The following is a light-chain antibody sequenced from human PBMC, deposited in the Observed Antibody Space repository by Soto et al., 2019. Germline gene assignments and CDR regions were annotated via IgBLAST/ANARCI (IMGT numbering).Light chain of an antibody. J-gene: IGKJ3*01. Sequence: EIVLTQSPGTLSLTPGERATLSFRASQSVSISYLAWYQQKPGQAPRLLIYGASCRATGIPDRFSGSGSGTDFTLTISRLEPEDFAVYYCQQYGSSPLTFGPGTKVDIK. CDR1: QSVSISY. CDR3: QQYGSSPLT. CDR2: GAS. V-gene: IGKV3-20*01.